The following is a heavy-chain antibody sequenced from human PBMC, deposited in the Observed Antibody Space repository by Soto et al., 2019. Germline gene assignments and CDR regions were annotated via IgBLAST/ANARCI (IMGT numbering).Heavy chain of an antibody. CDR3: AREQIGVAGSTYDY. Sequence: QVQLVESGGGVVQPGTSLRLSCAASGFTFSTYGMHWVRQAPGKGLDWVALIWYDGSRTHYAESVKGRFTISRDNSKNTLLLQMNSLRVEDTAVYYCAREQIGVAGSTYDYWGQETLVTVSS. CDR1: GFTFSTYG. J-gene: IGHJ4*02. V-gene: IGHV3-33*01. CDR2: IWYDGSRT. D-gene: IGHD6-19*01.